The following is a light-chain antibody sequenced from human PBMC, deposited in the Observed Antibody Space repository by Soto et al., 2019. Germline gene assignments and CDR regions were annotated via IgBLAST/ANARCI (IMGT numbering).Light chain of an antibody. CDR3: QHYNSYSEA. Sequence: DIQMSQSPSTLSASVGDRVTISCRASRSLTRWLAWYQQKPGKAPELLVYETSILQSGVPSRFSGSGSGTEFTLTISSLQPDDFATYYCQHYNSYSEAFGQGTKVDIK. CDR1: RSLTRW. J-gene: IGKJ1*01. CDR2: ETS. V-gene: IGKV1-5*03.